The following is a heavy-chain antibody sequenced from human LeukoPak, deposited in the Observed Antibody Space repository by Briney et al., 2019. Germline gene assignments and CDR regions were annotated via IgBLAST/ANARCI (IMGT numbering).Heavy chain of an antibody. V-gene: IGHV3-23*01. J-gene: IGHJ5*02. CDR2: ISSRGGST. CDR3: VEGACSSISCYDGVDP. CDR1: GFTLASYA. D-gene: IGHD2-2*01. Sequence: GGALRLSRASSGFTLASYAMCWVRPAPGKGLEGVSGISSRGGSTYYADSVKGRFTISRDNSKKTLYLSKNSLRAEDTPVYYCVEGACSSISCYDGVDPWGQGTLVTVSS.